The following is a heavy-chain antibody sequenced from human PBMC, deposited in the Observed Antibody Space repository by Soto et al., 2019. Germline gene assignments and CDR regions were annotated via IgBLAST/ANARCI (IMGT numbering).Heavy chain of an antibody. D-gene: IGHD6-6*01. Sequence: GGSLRLSCAASGFTFSSYSMNWVRQAEGKGLEWVSSISSSSSYIYYADSVKGRFTISRDNAKNSLYLQMNSLRAEDTAVYYCARGWSSSRYYYYGMDVWGQGPTVTVSS. CDR3: ARGWSSSRYYYYGMDV. CDR1: GFTFSSYS. CDR2: ISSSSSYI. V-gene: IGHV3-21*01. J-gene: IGHJ6*02.